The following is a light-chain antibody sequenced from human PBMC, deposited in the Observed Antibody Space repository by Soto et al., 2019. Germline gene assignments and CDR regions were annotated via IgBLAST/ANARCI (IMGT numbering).Light chain of an antibody. CDR3: QQYDSLPLT. J-gene: IGKJ4*01. Sequence: DIHITQSRPSLSASVLYIFTITCQASEHINNYLNWYQQIPGKAPKLLIYDASNLAAGAPSRFSGSGSGTAFTFAISGLQPDDVATYYCQQYDSLPLTFGGGTKVDIK. CDR1: EHINNY. V-gene: IGKV1-33*01. CDR2: DAS.